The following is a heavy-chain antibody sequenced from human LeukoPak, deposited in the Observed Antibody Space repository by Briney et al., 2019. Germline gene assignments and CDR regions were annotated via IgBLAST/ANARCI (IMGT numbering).Heavy chain of an antibody. CDR2: IIPFFGAA. V-gene: IGHV1-69*13. CDR1: GGSFSSYA. J-gene: IGHJ6*03. CDR3: TRHSPDNIIAAAGHYYYYYYMDV. D-gene: IGHD6-13*01. Sequence: WASVKVSCKASGGSFSSYAISWVRQAPGQGLEWMGGIIPFFGAANYAQKFQGRVTINADESTSTAYMELSSLRSEDTAVYYCTRHSPDNIIAAAGHYYYYYYMDVWGKGTTVTISS.